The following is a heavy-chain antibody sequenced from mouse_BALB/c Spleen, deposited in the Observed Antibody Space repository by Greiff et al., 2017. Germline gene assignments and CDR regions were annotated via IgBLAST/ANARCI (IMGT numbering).Heavy chain of an antibody. D-gene: IGHD2-14*01. V-gene: IGHV5-4*02. J-gene: IGHJ2*01. Sequence: EVKLVESGGGLVKPGGSLKLSCAASGFTFSDYYMYWVRQTPEKRLEWVATISDGGSYTYYPDSVKGRFTISRDNAKNNLYLQMSSLKSEDTAMYYCARGNRYDKGVYYFDYWGQGTTLTVSS. CDR2: ISDGGSYT. CDR3: ARGNRYDKGVYYFDY. CDR1: GFTFSDYY.